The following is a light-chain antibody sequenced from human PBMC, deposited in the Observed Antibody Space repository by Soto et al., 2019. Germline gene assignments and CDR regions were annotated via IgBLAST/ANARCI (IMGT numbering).Light chain of an antibody. V-gene: IGLV2-14*01. J-gene: IGLJ1*01. CDR3: SSYTSSSTYV. CDR2: EVS. CDR1: SSDFGDHKS. Sequence: QSALTQVASVSGSPGQSITISCTGASSDFGDHKSVSWYQHHPGKAPKLMIYEVSNRPSGVSNRFSGSKSGNTASLTISGLQAEDEADYYCSSYTSSSTYVFGTGTKLTVL.